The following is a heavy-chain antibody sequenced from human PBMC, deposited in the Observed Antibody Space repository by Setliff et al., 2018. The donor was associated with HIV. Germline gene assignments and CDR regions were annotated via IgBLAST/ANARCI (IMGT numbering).Heavy chain of an antibody. J-gene: IGHJ4*02. CDR2: VDPEDGET. CDR1: GYTFTDYY. D-gene: IGHD3-10*01. CDR3: ATLDYYGSATYNLAIHY. Sequence: ASVKVSCKASGYTFTDYYIHWVQQAPGKGLEWMGRVDPEDGETIYAEKLRGRVTITADTSTDTAYMELGSLRSEDTAIYYCATLDYYGSATYNLAIHYWGQGTLVTVSS. V-gene: IGHV1-69-2*01.